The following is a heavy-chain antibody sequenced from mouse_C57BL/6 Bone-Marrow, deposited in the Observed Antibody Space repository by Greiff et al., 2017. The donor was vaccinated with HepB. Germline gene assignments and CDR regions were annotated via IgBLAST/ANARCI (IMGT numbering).Heavy chain of an antibody. CDR3: ARWTYYGNYRYYFDY. Sequence: LEESGPELVKPGASVKISCKASGYSFTDYNMNWVKQSNGKSLEWIGVINPNYGTTSYNQKFKGKATLTVDQSSSTAYMQLNSLTSEDSAVYYCARWTYYGNYRYYFDYWGQGTTLTVSS. D-gene: IGHD2-10*01. CDR1: GYSFTDYN. V-gene: IGHV1-39*01. J-gene: IGHJ2*01. CDR2: INPNYGTT.